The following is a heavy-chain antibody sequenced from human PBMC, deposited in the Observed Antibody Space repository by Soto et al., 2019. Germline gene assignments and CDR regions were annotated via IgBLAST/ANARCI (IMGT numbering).Heavy chain of an antibody. V-gene: IGHV4-59*08. J-gene: IGHJ4*02. CDR2: IYYSGST. CDR1: GGSISSYY. CDR3: ARLEADSGYDYDFDY. D-gene: IGHD5-12*01. Sequence: PSETLSLTCTVSGGSISSYYWSWIRQPPGKGLEWIGYIYYSGSTNYNPSLKSRVTISVDTSKNQFSLKLSSVTAADTAVYYCARLEADSGYDYDFDYWGQGTLVTVSS.